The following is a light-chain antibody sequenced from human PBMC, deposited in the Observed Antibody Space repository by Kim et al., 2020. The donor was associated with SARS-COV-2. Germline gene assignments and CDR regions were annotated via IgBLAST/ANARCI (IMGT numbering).Light chain of an antibody. Sequence: QSVLTQPPSVSWAPGQRVTISCTGSSSNIGAGYDVHWYQQSPGTAPKLLVYGNSNRPSGVPDRFSGSKSGTSASLAITGLQAEDEADYYCQSYDSSLSAVVFGGGTQLTVL. CDR1: SSNIGAGYD. CDR3: QSYDSSLSAVV. V-gene: IGLV1-40*01. CDR2: GNS. J-gene: IGLJ2*01.